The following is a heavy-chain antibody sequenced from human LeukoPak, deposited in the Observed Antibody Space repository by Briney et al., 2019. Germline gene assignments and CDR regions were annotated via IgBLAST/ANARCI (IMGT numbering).Heavy chain of an antibody. D-gene: IGHD3-10*01. Sequence: HTGGPLRLSCAASGFTLSTYAMSGVRQAPGRGREGFPAISGRGGGTYYADSVKGRFTNSRDNSTNTLYLQMNSLRAEDTAVYYCAKDGSVMVRAVTSRPYYYYGMDVWGQGTTVTVSS. J-gene: IGHJ6*02. CDR3: AKDGSVMVRAVTSRPYYYYGMDV. CDR2: ISGRGGGT. CDR1: GFTLSTYA. V-gene: IGHV3-23*01.